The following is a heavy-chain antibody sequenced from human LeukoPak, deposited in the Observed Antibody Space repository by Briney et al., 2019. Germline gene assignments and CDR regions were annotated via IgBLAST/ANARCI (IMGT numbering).Heavy chain of an antibody. Sequence: ASVRVSCKASGYTFTDHYIHWVRQAPGQGLEWMGWINPNSGGTNYAQKFQGRVTMTRDTSISTAYMELSRLRSDDTAVYYCARWEYQLLSAFDIWGQGTMVTVSS. V-gene: IGHV1-2*02. CDR1: GYTFTDHY. D-gene: IGHD2-2*01. J-gene: IGHJ3*02. CDR2: INPNSGGT. CDR3: ARWEYQLLSAFDI.